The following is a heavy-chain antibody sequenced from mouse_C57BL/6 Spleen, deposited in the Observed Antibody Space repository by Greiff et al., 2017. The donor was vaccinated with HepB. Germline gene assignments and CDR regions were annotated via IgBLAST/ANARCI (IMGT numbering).Heavy chain of an antibody. CDR2: IYPGSGST. CDR3: ARRSTYDWYFDV. V-gene: IGHV1-55*01. CDR1: GYTFTSYW. D-gene: IGHD5-1*01. J-gene: IGHJ1*03. Sequence: QVQLQQPGAELVKPGASVKMSCKASGYTFTSYWITWVKQRPGQGLEWIGDIYPGSGSTNYNEKFKSKATLTVDTSSSTAYMQLSSLTSEDSAVYYCARRSTYDWYFDVWGTGTTVTVSS.